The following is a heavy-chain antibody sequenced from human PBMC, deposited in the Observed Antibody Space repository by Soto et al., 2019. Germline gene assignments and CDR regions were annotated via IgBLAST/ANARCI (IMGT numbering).Heavy chain of an antibody. CDR1: GGSISSSSYY. V-gene: IGHV4-39*01. CDR2: IYYSGST. D-gene: IGHD3-22*01. Sequence: SETLSLTCTVSGGSISSSSYYWGWIRQPPGKGLEWIGSIYYSGSTYYNPSLKSRVTISVDTSKNQFSLKLSSVTAADTAVYYCATSPPPYSSGYCLGFDYWGQGTLVTVSS. J-gene: IGHJ4*02. CDR3: ATSPPPYSSGYCLGFDY.